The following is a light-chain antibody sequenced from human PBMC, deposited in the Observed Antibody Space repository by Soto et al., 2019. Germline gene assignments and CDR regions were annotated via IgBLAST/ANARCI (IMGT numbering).Light chain of an antibody. Sequence: DIQMTQSPSSVSASVGDRVTITCRASQAISTWLAWYQQNPGKAPKLLIYSASNLQSGVPSRFSGSGSGTDFTRTISSLQPEDFATYYCQQANSFPRTFGQATKVEIK. V-gene: IGKV1D-12*01. CDR1: QAISTW. CDR3: QQANSFPRT. CDR2: SAS. J-gene: IGKJ1*01.